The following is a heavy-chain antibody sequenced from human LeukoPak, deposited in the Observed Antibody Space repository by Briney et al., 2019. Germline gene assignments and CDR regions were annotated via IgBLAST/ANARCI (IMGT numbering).Heavy chain of an antibody. J-gene: IGHJ4*02. CDR3: ARGGVGTYYYGSGSLDY. Sequence: ASVKVSCKASGYTFTSYGISWVRQAPGQGLEWMGRIIPILGIANYAQKFQGRVTITADKSTSTAYMELSSLRSEDAAVYYCARGGVGTYYYGSGSLDYWGQGTLVTVSS. D-gene: IGHD3-10*01. CDR1: GYTFTSYG. V-gene: IGHV1-69*04. CDR2: IIPILGIA.